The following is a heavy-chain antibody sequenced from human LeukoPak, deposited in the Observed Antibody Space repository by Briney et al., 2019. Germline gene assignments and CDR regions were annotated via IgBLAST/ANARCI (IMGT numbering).Heavy chain of an antibody. CDR1: GGSISSYY. V-gene: IGHV4-34*01. CDR2: INHSGST. Sequence: SETLSLTCTVSGGSISSYYWSWIRQPPGKGLEWIGEINHSGSTNYNPSLKSRVTISVDTSKNQFSLKLSSVTAADTAVYYCARLYLPRGIYYYYGMDVWGQGTTVTVSS. D-gene: IGHD3-16*01. CDR3: ARLYLPRGIYYYYGMDV. J-gene: IGHJ6*02.